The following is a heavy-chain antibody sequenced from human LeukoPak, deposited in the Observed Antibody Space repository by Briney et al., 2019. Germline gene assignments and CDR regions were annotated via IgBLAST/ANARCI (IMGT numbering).Heavy chain of an antibody. D-gene: IGHD3-16*02. CDR2: ISAYNGNT. J-gene: IGHJ4*02. CDR1: GYTFTNYG. Sequence: ASVRVSCEASGYTFTNYGLSWVRQAPGQGLEWMGWISAYNGNTNYAQKLQGRVTMTTDTSTSTAYMEVRSLRSDDTAVYYCTTVPQLSLGYWGRGTLVTVSS. CDR3: TTVPQLSLGY. V-gene: IGHV1-18*01.